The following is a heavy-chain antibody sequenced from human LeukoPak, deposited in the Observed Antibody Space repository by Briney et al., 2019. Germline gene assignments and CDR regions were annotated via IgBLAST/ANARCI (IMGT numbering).Heavy chain of an antibody. J-gene: IGHJ1*01. CDR1: GGTFSSYA. V-gene: IGHV1-69*04. CDR2: IIPIFGIA. CDR3: ARGGDAEYFQH. D-gene: IGHD3-10*01. Sequence: SVKVSCKASGGTFSSYAISWVRQAPGQGLEWMGRIIPIFGIANYAQKFQGRVTITADKSTSTAYMELSSLRSEDTAVYYCARGGDAEYFQHWGQGTLVTVSS.